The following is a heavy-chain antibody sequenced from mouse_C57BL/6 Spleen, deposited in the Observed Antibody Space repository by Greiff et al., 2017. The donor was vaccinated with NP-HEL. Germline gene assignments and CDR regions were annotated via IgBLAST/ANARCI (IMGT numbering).Heavy chain of an antibody. CDR2: INYDGSST. CDR1: GFTFSDYY. Sequence: EVQVVESEGGLVQPGSSMKLSCTASGFTFSDYYMAWVRQVPEKGLEWVANINYDGSSTYYLDSLKSRFIISRDNAKNILYLQMSSLKSEDTATYYCAGGIPFAYWGQGTLVTVSA. CDR3: AGGIPFAY. J-gene: IGHJ3*01. V-gene: IGHV5-16*01.